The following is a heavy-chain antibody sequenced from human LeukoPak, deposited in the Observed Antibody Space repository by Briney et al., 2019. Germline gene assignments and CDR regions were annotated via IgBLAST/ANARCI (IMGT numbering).Heavy chain of an antibody. CDR2: INSDGSWT. J-gene: IGHJ4*02. V-gene: IGHV3-74*01. CDR1: GGYW. D-gene: IGHD2/OR15-2a*01. CDR3: VSFYETY. Sequence: HAGGSLRLSCAASGGYWMHWVRQAPGKGLVWVSHINSDGSWTSYADSVKGRFTISKDNAKNTVYLQINNLRAEDTAVYYCVSFYETYWGRGTLVTVSS.